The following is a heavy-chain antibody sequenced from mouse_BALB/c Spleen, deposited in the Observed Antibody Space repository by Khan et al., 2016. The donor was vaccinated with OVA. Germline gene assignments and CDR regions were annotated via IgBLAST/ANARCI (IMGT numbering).Heavy chain of an antibody. D-gene: IGHD1-1*01. CDR3: ERSYRSDFDY. CDR2: INPYIGET. CDR1: GYSFTGYF. V-gene: IGHV1-20*02. Sequence: EVKLEVSGPELVKPGASVKISCKASGYSFTGYFMNWVMQSHGKSLEWIGRINPYIGETFYNQKFKGKATLTVDESSSTAHMALRSLASEYSSFYYCERSYRSDFDYWGKGTTLTVSS. J-gene: IGHJ2*01.